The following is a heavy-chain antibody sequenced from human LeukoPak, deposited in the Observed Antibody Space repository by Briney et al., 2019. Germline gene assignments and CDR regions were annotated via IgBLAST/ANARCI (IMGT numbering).Heavy chain of an antibody. Sequence: SETLSLTCAVYGGSFSGYYWSWIRQPPGKGLEWIGEINHSGSTNYNPSLKSRVTISVDTSKNQFSLKLSSVTAADTAVYYCARNGGYCSSTSCRGWFDPWGQGTLVTVSS. J-gene: IGHJ5*02. D-gene: IGHD2-2*01. CDR1: GGSFSGYY. CDR2: INHSGST. V-gene: IGHV4-34*01. CDR3: ARNGGYCSSTSCRGWFDP.